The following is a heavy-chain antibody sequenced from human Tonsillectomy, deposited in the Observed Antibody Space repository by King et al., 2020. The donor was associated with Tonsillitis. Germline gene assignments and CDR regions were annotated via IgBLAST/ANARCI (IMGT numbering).Heavy chain of an antibody. V-gene: IGHV4-39*07. CDR2: VYYSGST. Sequence: LQLQESGPRLVKPSETLSLTCTVSGGSITNRSYYWGWIRQPPGKGLEWIGGVYYSGSTYYNPSLKSRVTISVDTSKNQFSLKVNSVTAADTAVYYCVTDHVAVTAENYFDFWGQGTLVTVSS. CDR3: VTDHVAVTAENYFDF. CDR1: GGSITNRSYY. J-gene: IGHJ4*02. D-gene: IGHD2-21*02.